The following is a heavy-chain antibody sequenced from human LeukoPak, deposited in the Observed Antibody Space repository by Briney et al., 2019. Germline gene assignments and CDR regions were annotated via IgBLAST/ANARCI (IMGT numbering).Heavy chain of an antibody. J-gene: IGHJ5*02. Sequence: SETLSLTCTVSGGSISSYYWSWIRQPPGKGLEWIGYIYYSGSTNYNPSLKSRVTISVDTSKNQFSLKLNSVTAADTAVYYCARMDIVVVVAATRWSSWFDPWGQGTLVTVSS. CDR1: GGSISSYY. D-gene: IGHD2-15*01. V-gene: IGHV4-59*01. CDR3: ARMDIVVVVAATRWSSWFDP. CDR2: IYYSGST.